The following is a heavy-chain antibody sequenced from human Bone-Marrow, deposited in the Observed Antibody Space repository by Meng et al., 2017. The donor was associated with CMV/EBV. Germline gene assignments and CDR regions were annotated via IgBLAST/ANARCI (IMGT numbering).Heavy chain of an antibody. D-gene: IGHD1-20*01. V-gene: IGHV3-74*01. CDR1: GLTFSNYW. Sequence: GESLKISCAASGLTFSNYWMHWVRQAPGQGLVWVSRINDDGSSISQADAVKGRFTISRDNARNTLYLQMNSLRAEDTAVYYCANVLAPEDNNWKAWYFDYWGQGTLVTVSS. J-gene: IGHJ4*02. CDR3: ANVLAPEDNNWKAWYFDY. CDR2: INDDGSSI.